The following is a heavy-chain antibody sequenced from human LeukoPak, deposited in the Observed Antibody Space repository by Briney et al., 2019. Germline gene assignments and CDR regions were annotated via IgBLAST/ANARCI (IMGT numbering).Heavy chain of an antibody. D-gene: IGHD3-10*01. J-gene: IGHJ4*02. Sequence: GGSLRLSCAASGFTVSSNYMSWVRQAPGKGLEWVSVIYSGGSTYYADSVKGRFTISGDNSKNTLYLQMNSLRAEDTAVYYCTTDHGSRGSSPEFDYWGQGTLVTVSS. V-gene: IGHV3-66*02. CDR3: TTDHGSRGSSPEFDY. CDR1: GFTVSSNY. CDR2: IYSGGST.